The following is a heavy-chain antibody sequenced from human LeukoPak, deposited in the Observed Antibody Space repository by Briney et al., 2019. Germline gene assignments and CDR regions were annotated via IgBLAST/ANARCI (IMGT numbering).Heavy chain of an antibody. J-gene: IGHJ6*03. CDR3: ARDGKIAARFYYYYMDV. CDR1: GYTFTGPY. CDR2: INPNSGDT. D-gene: IGHD6-6*01. Sequence: GASVKVSCKASGYTFTGPYMHWVRQAPGQGLEWMGWINPNSGDTDYAQEFQGRVTMTRDTSISTAYMELSRLRSDDTAVYYCARDGKIAARFYYYYMDVWGKGTTVTVSS. V-gene: IGHV1-2*02.